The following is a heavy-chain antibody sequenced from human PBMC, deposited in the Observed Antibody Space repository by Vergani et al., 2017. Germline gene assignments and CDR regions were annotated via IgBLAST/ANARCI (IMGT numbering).Heavy chain of an antibody. CDR1: GFTFSSYS. Sequence: EVQLVESGGGLVKPGGSLRLSCAASGFTFSSYSMNWVRQAPGKGLEWVSSISSSGSYIYFADSVKGRFTISRDNAKNSLYLQMNSLRAEDTAVYYCAKDNVPGYYDSSGYCDYWGQGTLVTVSS. CDR3: AKDNVPGYYDSSGYCDY. D-gene: IGHD3-22*01. J-gene: IGHJ4*02. V-gene: IGHV3-21*01. CDR2: ISSSGSYI.